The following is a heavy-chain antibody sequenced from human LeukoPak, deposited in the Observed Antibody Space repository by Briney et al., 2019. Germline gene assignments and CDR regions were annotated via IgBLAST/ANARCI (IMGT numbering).Heavy chain of an antibody. J-gene: IGHJ4*02. Sequence: GGSLRLSCAASDFSFITYAMSWVRQAPGKGLEWVSTISGGGDATYYADSVKGRFTISRDNSKNTLYLQMNSLRAEDTAVYYCAKGLKYYYDSSPSPGMYWGQGTLVTVSS. D-gene: IGHD3-22*01. CDR2: ISGGGDAT. CDR3: AKGLKYYYDSSPSPGMY. CDR1: DFSFITYA. V-gene: IGHV3-23*01.